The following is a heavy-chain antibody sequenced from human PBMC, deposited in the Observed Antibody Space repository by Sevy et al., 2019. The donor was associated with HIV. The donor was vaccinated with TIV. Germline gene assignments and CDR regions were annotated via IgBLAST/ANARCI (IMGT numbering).Heavy chain of an antibody. CDR2: IKSKTDGGTK. CDR1: GFTFNNAW. V-gene: IGHV3-15*01. J-gene: IGHJ4*02. CDR3: TTPLGYCTSGVGYTEGFDY. D-gene: IGHD2-8*01. Sequence: GGSLRLSCAGSGFTFNNAWMSWVRQAPGKGLEWVGRIKSKTDGGTKDYAAPVKGRFTISRDDSKNTLYLQMNSLKTEDTAVYYCTTPLGYCTSGVGYTEGFDYWGQGTLVTVSS.